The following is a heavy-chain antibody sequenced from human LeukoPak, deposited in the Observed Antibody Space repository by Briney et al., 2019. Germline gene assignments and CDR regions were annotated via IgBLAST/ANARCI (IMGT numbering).Heavy chain of an antibody. D-gene: IGHD6-19*01. CDR3: ARVGDSSNSWFDP. J-gene: IGHJ5*02. V-gene: IGHV1-46*01. Sequence: ASVKVSCKASGYTFTNYYIHWMRQAPGQGLEWMGIINPSGGSNSNAQNFQGRVTMTRDTSTSTVYMEMSSLRYEDTAVYYCARVGDSSNSWFDPWGQGTLVTVSS. CDR2: INPSGGSN. CDR1: GYTFTNYY.